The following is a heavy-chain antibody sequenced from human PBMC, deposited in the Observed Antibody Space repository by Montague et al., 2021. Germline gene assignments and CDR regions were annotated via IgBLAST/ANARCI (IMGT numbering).Heavy chain of an antibody. CDR1: GDSVCIVEL. Sequence: CAISGDSVCIVELSRRSEEHTSSVGSHRERMTRFVSNENHVYASSVKTRITINPDTSRNQFSLHLKSVTPEDSAVYYCARENLGGEGTDAFDIWGQGTVVTV. V-gene: IGHV6-1*01. J-gene: IGHJ3*02. CDR2: TRFVSNENH. CDR3: ARENLGGEGTDAFDI. D-gene: IGHD1-1*01.